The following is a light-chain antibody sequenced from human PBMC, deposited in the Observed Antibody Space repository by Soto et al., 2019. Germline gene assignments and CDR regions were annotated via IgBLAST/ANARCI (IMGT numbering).Light chain of an antibody. V-gene: IGKV1-39*01. J-gene: IGKJ1*01. CDR3: RQDNSYRWT. CDR2: AAS. CDR1: QSISSY. Sequence: DIQMTQSPSSLSASVGDRVTITCRASQSISSYLNWYQQKPGKAPKLLIYAASSLQSGVPSRFSGSGSGPDFSPTISSRQPDDFATYYRRQDNSYRWTFCQGTKVAIK.